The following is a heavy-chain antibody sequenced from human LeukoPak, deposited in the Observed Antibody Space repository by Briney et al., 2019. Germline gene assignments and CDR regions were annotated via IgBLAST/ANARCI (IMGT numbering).Heavy chain of an antibody. CDR1: GFTFTTYY. V-gene: IGHV3-7*01. Sequence: GGSLRLSCAAYGFTFTTYYMTWVRQAAGKGLEWVANINQDGGTKYYVDSVKGRFTISRDNAINSVFLQMNSLRAEDTAVYYCARENWTNDFWGQGTLVTVSS. J-gene: IGHJ4*02. CDR3: ARENWTNDF. D-gene: IGHD1/OR15-1a*01. CDR2: INQDGGTK.